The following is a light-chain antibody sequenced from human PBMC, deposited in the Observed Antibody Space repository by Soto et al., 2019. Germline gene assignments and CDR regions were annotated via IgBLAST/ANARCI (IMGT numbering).Light chain of an antibody. CDR3: CSYVGATTYV. CDR1: SRNIGGYNI. V-gene: IGLV2-23*01. J-gene: IGLJ1*01. CDR2: EGV. Sequence: QSALTQPASVSGSPGQSITISCSGTSRNIGGYNIVSWYQQHPGKAPKFIIYEGVNRPSGVSARFSGSTSGVTASLTISCLQAEDEAEYYCCSYVGATTYVFGSGTKLTVL.